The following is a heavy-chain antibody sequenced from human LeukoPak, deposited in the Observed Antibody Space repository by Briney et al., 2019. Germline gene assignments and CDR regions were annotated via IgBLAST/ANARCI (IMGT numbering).Heavy chain of an antibody. CDR1: GFTFSNYL. D-gene: IGHD3-10*01. CDR2: IKTDGGEK. CDR3: ARDRGWTSFDY. J-gene: IGHJ4*02. V-gene: IGHV3-7*04. Sequence: GGSPRDSRAASGFTFSNYLMTWVRQAPGKGLEWVANIKTDGGEKYYVDSVRGRFTISRDNAKNSLYLQMNSLRVEDTAVYYCARDRGWTSFDYWGQGTLVTVSS.